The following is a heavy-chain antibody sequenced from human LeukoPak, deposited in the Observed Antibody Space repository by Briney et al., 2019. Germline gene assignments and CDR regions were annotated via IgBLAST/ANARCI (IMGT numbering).Heavy chain of an antibody. V-gene: IGHV3-7*01. J-gene: IGHJ5*02. CDR1: GFTFSSYW. Sequence: GGSLRLSCAASGFTFSSYWMSWVRQAPGKGLEWVANIKQDGSEKYYVDSVKGRFTISRDNAKNSLYLQMNSLRAEDTAVYYCASSGPESIVVPADWGLKPKNWFHRWGQGTLVTVSS. CDR2: IKQDGSEK. D-gene: IGHD2-2*01. CDR3: ASSGPESIVVPADWGLKPKNWFHR.